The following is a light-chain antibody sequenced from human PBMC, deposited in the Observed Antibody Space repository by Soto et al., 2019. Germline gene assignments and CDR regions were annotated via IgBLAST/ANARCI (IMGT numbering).Light chain of an antibody. J-gene: IGKJ5*01. CDR2: IAS. CDR1: QGISNS. Sequence: IQLTQSPSSLSASIGDRVSITCRASQGISNSLAWYQQKPGKAPKLLIYIASTLQSGVPPRFSGSGFGTDFTLTISSLQPEDFATYYCQQLDSYPLTFGQGTRLEIK. V-gene: IGKV1-9*01. CDR3: QQLDSYPLT.